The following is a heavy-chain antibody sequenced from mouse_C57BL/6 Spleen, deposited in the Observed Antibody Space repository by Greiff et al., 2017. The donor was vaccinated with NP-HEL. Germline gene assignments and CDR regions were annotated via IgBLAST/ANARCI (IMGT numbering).Heavy chain of an antibody. D-gene: IGHD2-1*01. J-gene: IGHJ1*03. CDR2: IYPGDGDT. CDR3: ARLPFYGNEWYFDG. CDR1: GYAFSSYW. Sequence: QVQLQQSGAELVKPGASVKISCKASGYAFSSYWMNWVKQRPGKGLEWIGQIYPGDGDTNYNGKFKGKATLTADKSSSTAYMQLSSLTSGDAAVYFCARLPFYGNEWYFDGWGTGTTVTVSS. V-gene: IGHV1-80*01.